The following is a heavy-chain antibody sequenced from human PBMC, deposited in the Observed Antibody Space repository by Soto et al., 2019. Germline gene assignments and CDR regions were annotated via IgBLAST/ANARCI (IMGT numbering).Heavy chain of an antibody. CDR2: IIPIFGTA. CDR1: GGTLSSYA. D-gene: IGHD4-17*01. Sequence: GASVKVSCKASGGTLSSYAISWVRQAPGQGLEWMGGIIPIFGTANYAQKFQGRVTITADESTSTAYMELSSLRSEDTAVYYCARGVTVTTPFEFDYWGQGTLVTVSS. J-gene: IGHJ4*02. V-gene: IGHV1-69*13. CDR3: ARGVTVTTPFEFDY.